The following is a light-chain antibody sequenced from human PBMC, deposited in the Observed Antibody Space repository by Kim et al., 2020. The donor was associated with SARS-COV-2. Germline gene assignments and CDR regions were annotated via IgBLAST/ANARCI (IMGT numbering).Light chain of an antibody. CDR2: AAS. J-gene: IGKJ5*01. Sequence: DIHMTQSPSSLSASVGDRVTITCRASENVDNYLNWYQQMPGKAPKLLIYAASSLQSGVPSRFSGSASGTEFTLTISSLQPEDFATYYCQQSYNTPITFGQGTRLEIK. CDR1: ENVDNY. CDR3: QQSYNTPIT. V-gene: IGKV1-39*01.